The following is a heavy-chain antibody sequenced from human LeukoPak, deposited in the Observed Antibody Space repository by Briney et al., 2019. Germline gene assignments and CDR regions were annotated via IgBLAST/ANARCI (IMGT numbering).Heavy chain of an antibody. D-gene: IGHD3-3*01. J-gene: IGHJ4*02. CDR1: GFTFSSYA. V-gene: IGHV3-23*01. CDR2: ISGSGGST. Sequence: GGSLRLSYAASGFTFSSYAMSWVRQAPGKGLEWVSAISGSGGSTYYADSVKGRFTISRDNSKNTLYLQMNSLRAEDTAVYYCAKDRDVLRFLEWLLFWGQGTLVTVSS. CDR3: AKDRDVLRFLEWLLF.